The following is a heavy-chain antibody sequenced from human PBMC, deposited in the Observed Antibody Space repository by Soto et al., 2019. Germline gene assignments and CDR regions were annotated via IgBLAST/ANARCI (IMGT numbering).Heavy chain of an antibody. CDR3: AKVSTGSYNWFAP. Sequence: EVQLVESGGELVQPGGSLRLSCAASGFTFNNYWMHWVRQAPGKGLVWVSRINPDGSRTSYADSVKGRFTISRDNVRNTLYLQMDSLRDEDTAVYYCAKVSTGSYNWFAPWVQETLVTVSS. V-gene: IGHV3-74*01. D-gene: IGHD1-1*01. J-gene: IGHJ5*02. CDR1: GFTFNNYW. CDR2: INPDGSRT.